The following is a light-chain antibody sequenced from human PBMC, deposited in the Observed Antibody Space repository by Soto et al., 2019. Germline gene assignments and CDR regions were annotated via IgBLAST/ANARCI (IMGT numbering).Light chain of an antibody. V-gene: IGKV4-1*01. CDR2: WAS. CDR3: QQYYTTPFT. J-gene: IGKJ3*01. CDR1: QNVLYSSNNRNY. Sequence: DIVMTQSPDSLAVSLGERATINCKSSQNVLYSSNNRNYLAWYRQKPGQPPKLLVYWASTRESGVPDRFSGSGSGTDFTLAISSRQAEDVAVYYCQQYYTTPFTFGPGTKVDIK.